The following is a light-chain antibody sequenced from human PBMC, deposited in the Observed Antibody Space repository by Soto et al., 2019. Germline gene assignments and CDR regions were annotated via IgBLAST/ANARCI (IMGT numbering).Light chain of an antibody. CDR2: STN. V-gene: IGLV1-44*01. CDR1: SSNIGSNT. CDR3: AAWDGSLNVVL. J-gene: IGLJ2*01. Sequence: QSALTQPPSASGTPGQRVAISCSGSSSNIGSNTVNWYQQLPGSGPQLLIYSTNQRPSGVPGRFSGSKSGTSASLAISGLQYGDEADYYCAAWDGSLNVVLFGGGTKLTVL.